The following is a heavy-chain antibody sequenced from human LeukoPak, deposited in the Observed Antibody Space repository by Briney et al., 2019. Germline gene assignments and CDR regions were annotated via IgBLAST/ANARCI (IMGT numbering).Heavy chain of an antibody. V-gene: IGHV3-49*04. CDR3: TRDREAAAGINALDI. Sequence: GGSLRLSCTPSGGTFCDYAASWVRQAPGKGLEWLGFITSKAFGGTAEYAAAVKGRFTISRDDSKSLAYLQMNSLKTEDTAVYYCTRDREAAAGINALDIWGQGTMVTVSS. CDR1: GGTFCDYA. D-gene: IGHD6-13*01. CDR2: ITSKAFGGTA. J-gene: IGHJ3*02.